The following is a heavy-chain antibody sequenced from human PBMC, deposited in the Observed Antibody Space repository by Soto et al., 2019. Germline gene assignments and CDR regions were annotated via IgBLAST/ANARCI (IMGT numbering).Heavy chain of an antibody. D-gene: IGHD5-12*01. CDR2: IQSGGPT. Sequence: SGFTVSSKYMSWVRQAPGKGLEWVSLIQSGGPTYYADSVKGRFTISRDTSENTLYLQMNSLRAEDTAVYYCARDFRSSGFDVDYWGQGTLVTVSS. CDR3: ARDFRSSGFDVDY. V-gene: IGHV3-66*01. J-gene: IGHJ4*02. CDR1: GFTVSSKY.